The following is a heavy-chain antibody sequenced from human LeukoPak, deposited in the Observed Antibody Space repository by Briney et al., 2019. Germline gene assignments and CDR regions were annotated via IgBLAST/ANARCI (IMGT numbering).Heavy chain of an antibody. D-gene: IGHD1-26*01. J-gene: IGHJ4*02. V-gene: IGHV5-51*01. CDR3: ARHQIVGATRSPFDY. Sequence: GESLKISCKGSGYSFTTYWIGWVRQMPGKGLEWMGIIYPGDSDTRYSPSFQGQVTISADKSISTAYLQWSSLKASDTAMYYCARHQIVGATRSPFDYWGQGTLGTVSS. CDR2: IYPGDSDT. CDR1: GYSFTTYW.